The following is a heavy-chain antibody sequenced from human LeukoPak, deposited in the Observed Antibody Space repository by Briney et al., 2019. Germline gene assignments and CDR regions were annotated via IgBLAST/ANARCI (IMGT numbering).Heavy chain of an antibody. CDR1: GFTFDDYA. D-gene: IGHD4-17*01. Sequence: GRSPRLSCAASGFTFDDYAMLWVRQAPGKGLEWVSGISWNSGSIGYADSVKGRFTISRDNAKNSLYLQMNSLRAEDTALYYCAKAQYGDYKIFDYWGQGTLVTVSS. J-gene: IGHJ4*02. CDR3: AKAQYGDYKIFDY. CDR2: ISWNSGSI. V-gene: IGHV3-9*01.